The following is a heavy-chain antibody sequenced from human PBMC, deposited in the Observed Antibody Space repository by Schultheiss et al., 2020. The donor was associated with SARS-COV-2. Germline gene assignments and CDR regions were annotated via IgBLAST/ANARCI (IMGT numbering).Heavy chain of an antibody. CDR2: IWYDGSNK. Sequence: GGSLRLSCAASGFTFSNSDMNWVHQAPGKGLEWVAVIWYDGSNKYYADSVKGRFTISRDNSKNTLYLQMNSLRAEDTAVYYCARARRMTTAKGDAFDIWGQGTMVTVSS. CDR3: ARARRMTTAKGDAFDI. CDR1: GFTFSNSD. V-gene: IGHV3-33*08. J-gene: IGHJ3*02. D-gene: IGHD4-11*01.